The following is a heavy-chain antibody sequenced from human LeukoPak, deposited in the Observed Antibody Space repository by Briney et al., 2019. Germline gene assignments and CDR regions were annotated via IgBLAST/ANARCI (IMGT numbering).Heavy chain of an antibody. CDR1: GFTFSNYW. CDR3: AREGYCSGGICSYDN. CDR2: IKQDGSEK. V-gene: IGHV3-7*01. Sequence: GGSLRLSCAASGFTFSNYWMNWVRQAPGKGLEWVARIKQDGSEKYYVESAKGRFTISRDNAKKSVYLQMDSLRAEDTAVYYCAREGYCSGGICSYDNWGQGTLVTVSS. J-gene: IGHJ4*02. D-gene: IGHD2-15*01.